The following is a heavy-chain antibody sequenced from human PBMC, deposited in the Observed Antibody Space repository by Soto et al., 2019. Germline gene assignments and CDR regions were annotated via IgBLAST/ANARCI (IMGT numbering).Heavy chain of an antibody. Sequence: QVQLVESGGGVVQPGRSLRLSCAASGFTFSSYAMHWVRQAPGKGLECVAVISYDGSNKYYADSVKGRFTISRDNSKNTLYLQMNSLRAEDTAVYYCARSVGYYYDSSGYFDYWGHGTLVTVSS. J-gene: IGHJ4*01. V-gene: IGHV3-30-3*01. CDR1: GFTFSSYA. D-gene: IGHD3-22*01. CDR3: ARSVGYYYDSSGYFDY. CDR2: ISYDGSNK.